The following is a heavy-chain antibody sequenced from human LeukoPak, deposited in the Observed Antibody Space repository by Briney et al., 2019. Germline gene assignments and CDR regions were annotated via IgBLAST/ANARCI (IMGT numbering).Heavy chain of an antibody. CDR2: ISVYNGNT. D-gene: IGHD2-21*01. CDR3: ARSGPKDWALDY. Sequence: ASVKVSCKASGYTFSHYVIPWVRQAPGQGLEWMGWISVYNGNTFYAQNLQGRVTMTTDTSTSTAYMELMSLRSDDTALYYCARSGPKDWALDYWGRGTLVTVSS. J-gene: IGHJ4*02. CDR1: GYTFSHYV. V-gene: IGHV1-18*01.